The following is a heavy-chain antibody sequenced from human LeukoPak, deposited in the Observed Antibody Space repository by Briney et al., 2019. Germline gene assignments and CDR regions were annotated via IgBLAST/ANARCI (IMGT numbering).Heavy chain of an antibody. Sequence: QPGGSLRLSCAASGFTFSSYSMNWVRQAPGRGLEWVSYISSSGSTTYYADSVKGRFTISRDNAKNSLYLQMNSLRAEDTAAYYCVRDGGDFYGSGSYLAYWGQGTLVTVSS. CDR2: ISSSGSTT. J-gene: IGHJ4*02. D-gene: IGHD3-10*01. CDR3: VRDGGDFYGSGSYLAY. CDR1: GFTFSSYS. V-gene: IGHV3-48*04.